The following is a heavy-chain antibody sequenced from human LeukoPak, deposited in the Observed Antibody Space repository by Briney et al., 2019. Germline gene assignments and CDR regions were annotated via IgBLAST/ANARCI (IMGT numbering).Heavy chain of an antibody. CDR2: IYYTGST. J-gene: IGHJ5*02. CDR1: GASISGSGYY. CDR3: ARPYDSSAYYYL. V-gene: IGHV4-39*01. Sequence: PSETLSLTCAVSGASISGSGYYLGWIRQPPGKGLEWIGNIYYTGSTYYNASLQSRVTISVDTSKNQLSLKLTSVTAADTAVYYCARPYDSSAYYYLWGQGTLVTVSS. D-gene: IGHD3-22*01.